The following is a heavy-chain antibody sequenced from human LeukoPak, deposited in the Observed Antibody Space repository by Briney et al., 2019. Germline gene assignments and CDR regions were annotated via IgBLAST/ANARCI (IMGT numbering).Heavy chain of an antibody. CDR1: GFTFRSYE. CDR3: ASRLYTVIMDV. Sequence: SGGSLRLSCAASGFTFRSYEMNWVRQAPGKGLEWVSYISSSGSTIFYADSVTGRFTISRDNAQNSLYLQMDSLRAEDTAIYYCASRLYTVIMDVWGQGTTVTVSS. V-gene: IGHV3-48*03. J-gene: IGHJ6*02. D-gene: IGHD2-2*02. CDR2: ISSSGSTI.